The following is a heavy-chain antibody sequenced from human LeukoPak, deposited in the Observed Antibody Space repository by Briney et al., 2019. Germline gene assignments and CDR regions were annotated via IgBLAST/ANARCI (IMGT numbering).Heavy chain of an antibody. CDR2: IYYSGSS. J-gene: IGHJ4*02. D-gene: IGHD3-22*01. CDR3: ASESEGETYYYDSSGPIDY. V-gene: IGHV4-59*08. Sequence: SETLSLTCTVSGGSISNYYWSWIRQPPGKGLEWIGYIYYSGSSNYNPSLKSRVTISVDTSKNQFSLKLSSVTAADTAVYYCASESEGETYYYDSSGPIDYWGQGTLVTVSS. CDR1: GGSISNYY.